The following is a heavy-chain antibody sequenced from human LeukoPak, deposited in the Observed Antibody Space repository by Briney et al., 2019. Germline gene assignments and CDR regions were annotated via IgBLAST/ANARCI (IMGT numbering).Heavy chain of an antibody. D-gene: IGHD5/OR15-5a*01. V-gene: IGHV3-53*01. J-gene: IGHJ6*02. CDR3: AGLSIITYYYFYYGMDV. Sequence: GGSLRLSCAASGFTVSSNYMSWVRQAPGKGLECVSIIYSGGSTYYADSVKGRFTISRDNSKNTLYLQMNSLRAEDTAVYYCAGLSIITYYYFYYGMDVWGQGTTVTV. CDR1: GFTVSSNY. CDR2: IYSGGST.